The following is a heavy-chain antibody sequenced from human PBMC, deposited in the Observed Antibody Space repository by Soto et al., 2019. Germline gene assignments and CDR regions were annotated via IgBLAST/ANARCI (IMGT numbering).Heavy chain of an antibody. Sequence: PSETLSLTCAVYGGSFSGYYWSWIRQPPGKGLEWIGEINHSGSTNYNPSLKSRVTISVDTSKNQFSLKLSSVTAADTAVYYCARGRFLESLRYSFDPWGQGTLVTVSS. CDR3: ARGRFLESLRYSFDP. V-gene: IGHV4-34*01. CDR2: INHSGST. J-gene: IGHJ5*02. D-gene: IGHD3-3*01. CDR1: GGSFSGYY.